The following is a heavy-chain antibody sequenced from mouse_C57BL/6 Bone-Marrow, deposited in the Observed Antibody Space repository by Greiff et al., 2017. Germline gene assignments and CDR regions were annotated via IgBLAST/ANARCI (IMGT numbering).Heavy chain of an antibody. V-gene: IGHV1-9*01. D-gene: IGHD1-1*01. J-gene: IGHJ2*01. CDR1: GYTFTGYW. CDR2: ILPGSGST. Sequence: VQLQQSGAELMKPGASVKLSCKATGYTFTGYWIEWVKQRPGHGLDWIGEILPGSGSTNYNEKFKGKATFTADTSSNTAYMQLSSLTPEDSAIYFCARKAYITTVEATDYWGQGTTLTVSS. CDR3: ARKAYITTVEATDY.